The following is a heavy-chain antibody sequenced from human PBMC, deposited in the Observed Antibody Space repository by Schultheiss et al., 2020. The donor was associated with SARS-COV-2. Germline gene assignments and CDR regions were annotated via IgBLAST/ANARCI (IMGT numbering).Heavy chain of an antibody. V-gene: IGHV1-69*13. D-gene: IGHD6-13*01. CDR1: GGTFSSYA. CDR2: IIPIFGTA. J-gene: IGHJ5*02. CDR3: ARDRGQQLVSNWFDP. Sequence: SVKVSCKASGGTFSSYAISWVRQAPGQGLESMGGIIPIFGTANYAQKFQGRVTITADESTSTAYMELSSLRSEDTAVYYCARDRGQQLVSNWFDPWGQGTLVTVSS.